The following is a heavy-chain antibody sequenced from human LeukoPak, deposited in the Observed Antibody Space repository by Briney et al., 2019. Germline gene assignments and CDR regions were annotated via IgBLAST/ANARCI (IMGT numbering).Heavy chain of an antibody. D-gene: IGHD3-22*01. Sequence: ASVKVSCKASGYTFTSYGISWVRQAPGQGLEWMGWISAYNGNTNYAQKLQGRVTMTTDTSTSTAYMELRSLRSDDTAVYYCARLREGMIVVIFDYWGQGTLVTLSS. J-gene: IGHJ4*02. CDR2: ISAYNGNT. CDR3: ARLREGMIVVIFDY. CDR1: GYTFTSYG. V-gene: IGHV1-18*04.